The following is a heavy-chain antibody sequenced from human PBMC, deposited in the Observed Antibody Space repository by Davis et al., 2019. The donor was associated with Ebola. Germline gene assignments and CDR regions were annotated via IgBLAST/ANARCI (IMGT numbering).Heavy chain of an antibody. V-gene: IGHV3-7*01. Sequence: GESLKISCAASGFTFSSFAMSWVRQAPGKGLEWVANIKQDGSDKYYVDSVKGRFTISRDNAKNSLYLQMNSLRGEDTAVYYCATAGEVSGWGEFVDYWGQGVLVTVSS. CDR3: ATAGEVSGWGEFVDY. CDR2: IKQDGSDK. CDR1: GFTFSSFA. J-gene: IGHJ4*02. D-gene: IGHD6-19*01.